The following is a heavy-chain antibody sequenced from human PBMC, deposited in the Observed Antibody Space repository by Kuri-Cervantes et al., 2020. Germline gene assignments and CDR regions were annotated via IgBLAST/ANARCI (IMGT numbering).Heavy chain of an antibody. V-gene: IGHV3-20*04. J-gene: IGHJ4*02. Sequence: GESLKISCAASGFNFDDYGMSWVRQAPGKGLEWVSGINWNGGSTGYADSVKGRFTISRDNAKNSLYLQMNSLRDEDTAVYYCARDQGRELSPLDCWGQGTLVTVSS. D-gene: IGHD3-10*01. CDR1: GFNFDDYG. CDR3: ARDQGRELSPLDC. CDR2: INWNGGST.